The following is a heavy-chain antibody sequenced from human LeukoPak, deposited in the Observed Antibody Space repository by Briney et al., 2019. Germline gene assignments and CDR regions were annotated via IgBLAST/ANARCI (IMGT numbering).Heavy chain of an antibody. CDR2: LNHRGGT. D-gene: IGHD6-6*01. CDR1: GRSFTESY. Sequence: SETLSLTCAVLGRSFTESYYNWVRQSPGRGLEWIAELNHRGGTNYNPSLQSRVTMSVDTSKNQFSLKLSSVTAADTAVYYCARLDSSLHRARRNGAFDIWGQGTMVTVSS. V-gene: IGHV4-34*01. CDR3: ARLDSSLHRARRNGAFDI. J-gene: IGHJ3*02.